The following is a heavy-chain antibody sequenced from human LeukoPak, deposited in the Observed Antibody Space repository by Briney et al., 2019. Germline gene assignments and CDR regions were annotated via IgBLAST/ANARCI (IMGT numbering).Heavy chain of an antibody. CDR3: ARGHTLRFPDY. V-gene: IGHV3-66*01. D-gene: IGHD3-3*01. Sequence: GGSLRLSCAASGFNVSGNYMSWVRQAPGKGLEWVSVIYSGGSTYYADSVKGRFTISRDNSKNTLYLQMNSLRAEDTAVYYCARGHTLRFPDYWGQGTLVTVSS. J-gene: IGHJ4*02. CDR1: GFNVSGNY. CDR2: IYSGGST.